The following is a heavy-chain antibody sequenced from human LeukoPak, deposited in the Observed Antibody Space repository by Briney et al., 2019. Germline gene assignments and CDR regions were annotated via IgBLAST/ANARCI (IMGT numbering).Heavy chain of an antibody. V-gene: IGHV4-39*07. CDR2: MSYSGST. CDR1: GGSISSHSSY. Sequence: SETLSLTCTVSGGSISSHSSYWGWIRQPPGKGLQWIGSMSYSGSTYYNPSLKSRVTISVDTSKNQFSLKLSSVTAADTAVYYCARDVWFRAGRTFDYWGQGTLVTVSS. J-gene: IGHJ4*02. CDR3: ARDVWFRAGRTFDY. D-gene: IGHD3-10*01.